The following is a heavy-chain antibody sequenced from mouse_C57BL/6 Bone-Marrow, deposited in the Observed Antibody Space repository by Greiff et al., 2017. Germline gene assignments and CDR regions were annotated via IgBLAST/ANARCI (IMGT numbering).Heavy chain of an antibody. D-gene: IGHD1-1*01. CDR3: ARRATVVATRAWFAY. Sequence: VQRVESGAELARPGASVKLSCKASGYTFTSYGISWVKQRTGQGLEWIGEIYPRSGNTYYNEKFKGKATLTADKSSSTAYMELRSLTSEDSAVYFCARRATVVATRAWFAYWGQGTLVTVSA. J-gene: IGHJ3*01. CDR2: IYPRSGNT. V-gene: IGHV1-81*01. CDR1: GYTFTSYG.